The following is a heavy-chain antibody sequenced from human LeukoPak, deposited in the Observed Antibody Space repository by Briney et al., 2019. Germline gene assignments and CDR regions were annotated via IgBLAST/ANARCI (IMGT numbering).Heavy chain of an antibody. CDR1: GYTFASYD. J-gene: IGHJ4*02. CDR2: ISAYNGNT. Sequence: ASVKVSCKASGYTFASYDIIWVRQAPGQGLEWMGWISAYNGNTNYAQKLQGRVTMTTDTSTSTAYMELRSLRSDDTAVYYCARAAGGGSSWYWAVYWGQGTLVTVSS. D-gene: IGHD6-13*01. CDR3: ARAAGGGSSWYWAVY. V-gene: IGHV1-18*01.